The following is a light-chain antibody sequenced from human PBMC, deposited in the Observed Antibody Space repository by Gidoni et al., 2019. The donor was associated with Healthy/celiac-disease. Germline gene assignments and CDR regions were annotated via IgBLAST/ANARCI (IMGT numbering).Light chain of an antibody. CDR2: AAS. Sequence: DIQMTQSPSCLSASVGDRVTITCRASQSISSYLNWYLQKPGKAPKLLIYAASSLQSGVPSRFSGSGSGTDFTLTISSLQPEDFATYYCQQSYSTPRTFGQGTKLEIK. CDR1: QSISSY. J-gene: IGKJ2*01. V-gene: IGKV1-39*01. CDR3: QQSYSTPRT.